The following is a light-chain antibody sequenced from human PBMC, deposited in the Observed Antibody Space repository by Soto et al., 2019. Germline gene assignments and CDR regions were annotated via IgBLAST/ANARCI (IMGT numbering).Light chain of an antibody. CDR2: DAS. J-gene: IGKJ4*01. CDR3: QQRSNWPPLT. CDR1: QSVSSY. Sequence: EIVLTQSPATLSLSPGEGATLSCRASQSVSSYLAWNQQKPGQAPRLLIYDASNRATGIPARFSASGSETDFTLTISSLEPEDFAVYYCQQRSNWPPLTFGGGTKVEIK. V-gene: IGKV3-11*01.